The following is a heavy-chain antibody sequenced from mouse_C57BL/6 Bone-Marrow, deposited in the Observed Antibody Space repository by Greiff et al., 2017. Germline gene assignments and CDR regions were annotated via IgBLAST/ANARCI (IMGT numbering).Heavy chain of an antibody. V-gene: IGHV1-55*01. Sequence: QVQLQQPGAELVKPGASVKMSCKASGYTFTSYWITWVKQRPGQGLEWIGDIYPGSGSTNYNEKFKSKATLTVDTSSSTAYMQLSSLTSEDSAVYYCASGSYYPHAMDYWGQGTSVTVSS. D-gene: IGHD2-12*01. CDR2: IYPGSGST. CDR1: GYTFTSYW. J-gene: IGHJ4*01. CDR3: ASGSYYPHAMDY.